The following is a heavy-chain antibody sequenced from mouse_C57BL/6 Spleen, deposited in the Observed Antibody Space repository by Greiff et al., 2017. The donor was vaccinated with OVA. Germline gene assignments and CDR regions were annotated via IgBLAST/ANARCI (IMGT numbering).Heavy chain of an antibody. Sequence: VQLQESGAELVKPGASVKISCKASGYAFSSYWMNWVKQRPGKGLEWIGQIYPGDGDTNYNGKFKGKATLTADKSSSTAYMQLSSLTSEDSAVYFCARESVLLWFAYWGQGTLVTVSA. D-gene: IGHD1-1*01. V-gene: IGHV1-80*01. CDR1: GYAFSSYW. CDR2: IYPGDGDT. CDR3: ARESVLLWFAY. J-gene: IGHJ3*01.